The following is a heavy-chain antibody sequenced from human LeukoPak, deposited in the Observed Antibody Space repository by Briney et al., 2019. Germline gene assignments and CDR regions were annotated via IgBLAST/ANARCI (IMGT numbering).Heavy chain of an antibody. V-gene: IGHV4-61*02. CDR3: ARDPSGSYYHDAFDI. D-gene: IGHD1-26*01. CDR1: GGSISSGSYY. J-gene: IGHJ3*02. CDR2: IYTSGST. Sequence: PSQTLSLTCTVSGGSISSGSYYWSWIRQPAGKGLEWIGRIYTSGSTNYNPSLKSRVTMSVDTSKNQFSLKLSSVTAADTAVYYCARDPSGSYYHDAFDIWGQGTMVTVSS.